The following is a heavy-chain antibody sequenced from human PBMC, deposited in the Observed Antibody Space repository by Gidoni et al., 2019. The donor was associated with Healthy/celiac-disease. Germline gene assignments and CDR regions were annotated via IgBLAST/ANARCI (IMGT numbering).Heavy chain of an antibody. J-gene: IGHJ4*02. D-gene: IGHD6-13*01. Sequence: QVQLVQSGAEVKKPGASVKVSCKASGYTFTSYGISWVRQAPGQGLEWMGWISAYNGNTNTAYMELRSLRSDDTAVYYCARDRRVGSAAGSYWGQGTLVTVSS. CDR2: ISAYNGNT. CDR1: GYTFTSYG. CDR3: ARDRRVGSAAGSY. V-gene: IGHV1-18*01.